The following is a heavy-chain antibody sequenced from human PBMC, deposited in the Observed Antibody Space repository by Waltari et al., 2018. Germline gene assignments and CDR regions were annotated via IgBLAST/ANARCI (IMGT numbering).Heavy chain of an antibody. Sequence: QVQLQESGPGLVKPSETLSLTCTVSGGSIRSYYWSWIRPPPGTGLDCNGYIYYSGSTNYNPSLKIRVTISVYTSKNQFSLKLSSVTAADTAVYYCARSRDQYYDFWSGYYTGIYYYYGMDVWGQGTTVTVSS. D-gene: IGHD3-3*01. V-gene: IGHV4-59*01. CDR1: GGSIRSYY. CDR2: IYYSGST. CDR3: ARSRDQYYDFWSGYYTGIYYYYGMDV. J-gene: IGHJ6*02.